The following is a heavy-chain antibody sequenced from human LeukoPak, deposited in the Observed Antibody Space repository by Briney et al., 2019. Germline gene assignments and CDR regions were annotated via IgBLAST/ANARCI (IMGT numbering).Heavy chain of an antibody. J-gene: IGHJ4*02. CDR3: ARHRFASAVLLDY. D-gene: IGHD6-25*01. V-gene: IGHV4-59*08. Sequence: SETLSLTCRVSGGAVTCFYCSWIRQSPGKGLEWIGYFYYSGSTKYNPSLKSRVTMSGDTSKNQLSLKLRSVTAADTAMYYCARHRFASAVLLDYCGQGDPVTVSS. CDR1: GGAVTCFY. CDR2: FYYSGST.